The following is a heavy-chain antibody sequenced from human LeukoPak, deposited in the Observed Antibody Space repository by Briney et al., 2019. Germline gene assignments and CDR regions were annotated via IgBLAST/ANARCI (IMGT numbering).Heavy chain of an antibody. CDR1: GLTFSSYW. CDR2: IKQDGSEK. D-gene: IGHD5-18*01. Sequence: GGSLRLSCAASGLTFSSYWMSWVRQAPGKGLECVANIKQDGSEKYYVDSVKGRFTISRDNAKNSLYLQMNSLRAEDTAVYYCARDLDTAMASDAFDIWGQGTMVTVSS. V-gene: IGHV3-7*01. J-gene: IGHJ3*02. CDR3: ARDLDTAMASDAFDI.